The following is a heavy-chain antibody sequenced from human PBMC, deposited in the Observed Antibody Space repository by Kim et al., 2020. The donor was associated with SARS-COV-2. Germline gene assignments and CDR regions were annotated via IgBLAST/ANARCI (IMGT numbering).Heavy chain of an antibody. CDR3: TRARIGVAVYYFDY. CDR2: IRSKGYGGTT. J-gene: IGHJ4*02. D-gene: IGHD6-19*01. CDR1: GFTFGDYG. V-gene: IGHV3-49*03. Sequence: GGSLRLSCTASGFTFGDYGMSWFRQAPGKGLEWVGFIRSKGYGGTTEYAASVKGRFTISRDDSKSIAFLQMNSLKTEDTAVYYCTRARIGVAVYYFDYWGQGTLVTVSS.